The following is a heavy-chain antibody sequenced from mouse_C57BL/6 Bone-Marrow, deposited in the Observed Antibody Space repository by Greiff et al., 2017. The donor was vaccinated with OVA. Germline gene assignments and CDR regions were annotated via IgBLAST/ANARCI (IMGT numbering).Heavy chain of an antibody. V-gene: IGHV1-26*01. CDR2: INPNNGGT. Sequence: EVQLQQSGPELVKPGASVKISCKASGYTFTDYYMNWVKQSHGKSLEWIGDINPNNGGTSYNQKFKGKATLTVDNSSSTAYMELRILTSEDSAVYYYARITGTDYWDQGNTLTVSA. D-gene: IGHD4-1*01. CDR3: ARITGTDY. CDR1: GYTFTDYY. J-gene: IGHJ2*01.